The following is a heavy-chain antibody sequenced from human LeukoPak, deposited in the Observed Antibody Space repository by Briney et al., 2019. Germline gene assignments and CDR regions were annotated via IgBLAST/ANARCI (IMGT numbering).Heavy chain of an antibody. V-gene: IGHV3-23*01. CDR1: EFTFNNYA. CDR3: ALHGGSI. J-gene: IGHJ3*02. D-gene: IGHD6-25*01. Sequence: GGSLRLSCAASEFTFNNYAMSWVRQAPGKGLEWVSTISGSGVSTYYADSVKGRFTISRDNSKNTLYLLMNSLRAEDTAVYYCALHGGSIWGQGTMVTVSS. CDR2: ISGSGVST.